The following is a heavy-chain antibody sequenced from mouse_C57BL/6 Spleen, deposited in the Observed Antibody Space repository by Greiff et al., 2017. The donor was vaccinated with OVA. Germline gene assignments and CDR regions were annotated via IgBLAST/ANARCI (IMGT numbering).Heavy chain of an antibody. CDR3: ARPSYYDYDEDYAMDY. Sequence: QVQLRQPGAELVKPGASVKMSCKASGYTFTSYWITWVKQRPGQGLEWIGDIYPGSGSTNYNEKFKSKATLTVDTSSSTAYMQLSSLTSEDSAVYYCARPSYYDYDEDYAMDYWGQGTSVTVSS. CDR2: IYPGSGST. J-gene: IGHJ4*01. V-gene: IGHV1-55*01. CDR1: GYTFTSYW. D-gene: IGHD2-4*01.